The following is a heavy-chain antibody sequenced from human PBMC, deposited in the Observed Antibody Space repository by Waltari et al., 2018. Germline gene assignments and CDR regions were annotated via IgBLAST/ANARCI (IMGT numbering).Heavy chain of an antibody. V-gene: IGHV3-74*01. D-gene: IGHD3-9*01. CDR1: GFTFSHNW. CDR2: INPDGSST. Sequence: EVQLVESGGGLLQPGGSLRLSCAASGFTFSHNWMDWVRHPPGKGPGWVSRINPDGSSTSYADSVKGRFTISRDNAKNTLYMQMNSLRAEDTAVYYCTTDLTGYSDYWGQGTLVTVSS. J-gene: IGHJ4*02. CDR3: TTDLTGYSDY.